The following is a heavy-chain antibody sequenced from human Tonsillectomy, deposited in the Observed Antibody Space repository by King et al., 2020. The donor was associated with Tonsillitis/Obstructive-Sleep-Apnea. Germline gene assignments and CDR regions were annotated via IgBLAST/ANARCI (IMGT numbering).Heavy chain of an antibody. CDR1: GFTFSYNG. J-gene: IGHJ3*02. Sequence: VQLVESGGGVVQPGRSLRLFCAASGFTFSYNGMHWVRLAPGKGLQWVAGIWADGSRYYYADSVKGRFIISRDNSKNTLYLEMNSLTVEDTAMYYCTRGPLETGNAFDMWGQGTMVTVSS. CDR2: IWADGSRY. D-gene: IGHD1-14*01. V-gene: IGHV3-33*01. CDR3: TRGPLETGNAFDM.